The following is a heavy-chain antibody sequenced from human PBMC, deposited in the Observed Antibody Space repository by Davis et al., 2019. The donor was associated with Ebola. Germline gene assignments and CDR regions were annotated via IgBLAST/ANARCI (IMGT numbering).Heavy chain of an antibody. Sequence: AASVKVSCKASGYTFSSYGISWVRQAPGQGLEWMGWISAYNGNTNYAQKLQGRVTMTTDTSTSTAYMELRSLRSGDTAVYYCARPYSGSGSYAYWGQGTLVTVSS. V-gene: IGHV1-18*01. CDR1: GYTFSSYG. CDR2: ISAYNGNT. J-gene: IGHJ4*02. D-gene: IGHD3-10*01. CDR3: ARPYSGSGSYAY.